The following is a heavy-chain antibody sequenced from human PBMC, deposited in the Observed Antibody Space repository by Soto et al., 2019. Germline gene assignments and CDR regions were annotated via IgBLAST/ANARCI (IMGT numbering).Heavy chain of an antibody. Sequence: ASVKVSCKASGYTFTNNGFRWVRQAPGQGLEWMGWISGYNGNTNYAERLQGRVTMTTDTSTSTAYMELKSLRAEDTAVYYCPRPTYYYDSSGPPAYWGQGTLVTVSS. D-gene: IGHD3-22*01. V-gene: IGHV1-18*01. CDR1: GYTFTNNG. CDR2: ISGYNGNT. CDR3: PRPTYYYDSSGPPAY. J-gene: IGHJ4*02.